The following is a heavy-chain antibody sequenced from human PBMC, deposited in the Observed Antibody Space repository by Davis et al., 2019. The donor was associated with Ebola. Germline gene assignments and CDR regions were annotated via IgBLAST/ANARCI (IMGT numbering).Heavy chain of an antibody. CDR1: GGTFSSYA. J-gene: IGHJ6*02. D-gene: IGHD6-19*01. V-gene: IGHV1-69*10. CDR2: IIPILGIA. CDR3: ARGRTYSSGPLRGAVSDGLDV. Sequence: SVKVSCKASGGTFSSYAISWVRQAPGQGLEWMGGIIPILGIANYAQKFQDRLTITADESTSTAYMEVRSLRSEDTAVYYCARGRTYSSGPLRGAVSDGLDVWGLGTTVTVSS.